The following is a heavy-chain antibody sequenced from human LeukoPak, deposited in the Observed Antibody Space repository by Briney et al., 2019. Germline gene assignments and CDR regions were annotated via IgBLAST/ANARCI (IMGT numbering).Heavy chain of an antibody. V-gene: IGHV4-61*08. J-gene: IGHJ4*02. CDR2: IYYSGST. Sequence: SQTLSLTCTVSGGSISSGGYYWSWIRQPPGKGLEWIGYIYYSGSTNYNPSLKSRVTISVDTSKNQFSLKLTSVTAADTAVYYCAKRTSQGLYYFDYWGQGTLVTVSS. D-gene: IGHD1-7*01. CDR3: AKRTSQGLYYFDY. CDR1: GGSISSGGYY.